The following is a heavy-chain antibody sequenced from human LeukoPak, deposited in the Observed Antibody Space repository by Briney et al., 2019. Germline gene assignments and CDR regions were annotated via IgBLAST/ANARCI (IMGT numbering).Heavy chain of an antibody. V-gene: IGHV3-30*18. J-gene: IGHJ4*02. CDR1: GFTFSTYA. D-gene: IGHD1-26*01. CDR2: ISYDGSNK. Sequence: GGSLRLSCAASGFTFSTYAMHWVRQAPGKGLEWVAVISYDGSNKYYADSVKGRFTISRDNSKNTLYLQMNSLRAEDTALYYCAKDGGTTTGGYFDYWGQGTLVTVSS. CDR3: AKDGGTTTGGYFDY.